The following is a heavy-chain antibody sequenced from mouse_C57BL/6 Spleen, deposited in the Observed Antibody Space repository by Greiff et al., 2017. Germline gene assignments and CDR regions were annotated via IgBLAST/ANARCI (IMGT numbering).Heavy chain of an antibody. J-gene: IGHJ4*01. V-gene: IGHV5-17*01. CDR2: ISSVSSTI. D-gene: IGHD1-1*01. CDR1: GFTFSDYG. CDR3: ARGIITTVVATVEYYAMDY. Sequence: VQLVASGGGLVKPVGSLKLSCAASGFTFSDYGMHWVRQAPEKGLEWVAYISSVSSTIYYADTVKGRFTISRDNAKNTLFLQMTSLRSEDTAMYYGARGIITTVVATVEYYAMDYWGQGTSVTVSS.